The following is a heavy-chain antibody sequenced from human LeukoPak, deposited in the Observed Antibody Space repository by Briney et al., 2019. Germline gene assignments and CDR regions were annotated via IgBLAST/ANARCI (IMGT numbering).Heavy chain of an antibody. Sequence: ASVTVSCKSSGYTFTGYYMHWVRLAPGHGLEWMGRINPNSGGTNIAQKFQGRGTMTRDTSISTAYMELSRLRYDDTAVYYCAREGVDWNDSVYYIGYWGQGFPVTVSS. J-gene: IGHJ4*02. CDR2: INPNSGGT. CDR1: GYTFTGYY. CDR3: AREGVDWNDSVYYIGY. D-gene: IGHD1-1*01. V-gene: IGHV1-2*06.